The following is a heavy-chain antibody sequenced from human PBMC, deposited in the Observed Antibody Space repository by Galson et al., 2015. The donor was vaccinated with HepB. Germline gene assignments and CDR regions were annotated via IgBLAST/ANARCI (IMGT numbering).Heavy chain of an antibody. D-gene: IGHD3-3*01. CDR1: GYTFTSYG. CDR3: ARVRAGNDFWSGYYHYYYYYMDV. Sequence: SVKVSCKASGYTFTSYGISWVRQAPGQGLEWMGWISAYNGNTNYAQKLQGRVTMTTDTSTSTAYMELRSLRSDDTAVYYCARVRAGNDFWSGYYHYYYYYMDVWGKGTTVTVSS. CDR2: ISAYNGNT. J-gene: IGHJ6*03. V-gene: IGHV1-18*01.